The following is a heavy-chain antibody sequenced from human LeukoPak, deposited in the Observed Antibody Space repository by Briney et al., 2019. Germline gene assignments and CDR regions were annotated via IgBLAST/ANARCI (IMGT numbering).Heavy chain of an antibody. D-gene: IGHD1-26*01. J-gene: IGHJ5*02. CDR3: ARDSDKDHSDNWFDP. CDR2: IYTSGST. Sequence: PSETLSLTCTVSGGSISSYYWSWIRQPAGKGLEWIGRIYTSGSTNYNPSLKSRVTMSVDTSKNQFSLKLSSVTAADTAVYYCARDSDKDHSDNWFDPWGQGTLVTVSS. V-gene: IGHV4-4*07. CDR1: GGSISSYY.